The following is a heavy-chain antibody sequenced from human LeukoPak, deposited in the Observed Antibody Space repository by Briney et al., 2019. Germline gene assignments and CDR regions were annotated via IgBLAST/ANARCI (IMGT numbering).Heavy chain of an antibody. J-gene: IGHJ4*02. CDR3: ARGWIQLWLPSIY. V-gene: IGHV3-7*01. D-gene: IGHD5-18*01. Sequence: GSLRLSCAASGFTFSSYWMRWVRQAPGKGLEWVANIKQDGSEKYYVDSVKGRFTISRDNGKNSLYLQMNSLRAEDTAVYYCARGWIQLWLPSIYWGQGTLVTVSS. CDR2: IKQDGSEK. CDR1: GFTFSSYW.